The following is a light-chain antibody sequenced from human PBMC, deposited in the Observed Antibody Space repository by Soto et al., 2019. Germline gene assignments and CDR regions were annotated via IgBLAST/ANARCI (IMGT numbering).Light chain of an antibody. Sequence: EIVLTQSPGTLSLSPGERANLSRTSSQSVSRDLAWYQQKPGQAPRLLIYGASTRATGVPARFSGSGSETEFTLTISSLQPEDFAIYYCHQYNNWPSWTFGQGTKVAIK. V-gene: IGKV3-15*01. CDR2: GAS. CDR1: QSVSRD. J-gene: IGKJ1*01. CDR3: HQYNNWPSWT.